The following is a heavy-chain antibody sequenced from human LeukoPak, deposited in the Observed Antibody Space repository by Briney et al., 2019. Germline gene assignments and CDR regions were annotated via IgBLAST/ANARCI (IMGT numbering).Heavy chain of an antibody. CDR1: GGSISSSSYY. Sequence: SETLSLTCTVAGGSISSSSYYWGWIRHPPGKGLEWIGSIYYSGSTYYNPSLKSRVTISVDTSKNQFSLKLSSVTAADTAVYYCATCIAAAGTPWFDPWGQGTLVTVSS. J-gene: IGHJ5*02. CDR2: IYYSGST. D-gene: IGHD6-13*01. CDR3: ATCIAAAGTPWFDP. V-gene: IGHV4-39*01.